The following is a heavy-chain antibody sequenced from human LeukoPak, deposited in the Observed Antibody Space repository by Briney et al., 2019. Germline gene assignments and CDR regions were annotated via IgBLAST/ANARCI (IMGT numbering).Heavy chain of an antibody. CDR2: INSDGSIT. CDR1: GFTFTTYW. J-gene: IGHJ6*02. Sequence: GGSLRLSCVASGFTFTTYWMHWVRQAPGKGLVWVSHINSDGSITSYADSVKGRFSISRDNRKNMLYLQMNSLRAEDTAVYYCARAGTNYYSPMDVWGQGTTVTVSS. V-gene: IGHV3-74*01. CDR3: ARAGTNYYSPMDV.